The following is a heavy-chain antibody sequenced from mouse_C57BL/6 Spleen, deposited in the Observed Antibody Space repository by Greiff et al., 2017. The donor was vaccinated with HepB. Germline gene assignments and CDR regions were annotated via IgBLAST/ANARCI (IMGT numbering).Heavy chain of an antibody. CDR3: ARGSIDDEGDY. CDR1: GYTFTSYW. Sequence: VQLQQSGAELAKPGASVKLSCKASGYTFTSYWMHWVKQRPGQGLEWIGYINPSSGYTKYNQKFKDKATLTADKSSSTAYMQLSSLTSEDSAVYFCARGSIDDEGDYWGQGTTLTVSS. D-gene: IGHD2-3*01. J-gene: IGHJ2*01. V-gene: IGHV1-7*01. CDR2: INPSSGYT.